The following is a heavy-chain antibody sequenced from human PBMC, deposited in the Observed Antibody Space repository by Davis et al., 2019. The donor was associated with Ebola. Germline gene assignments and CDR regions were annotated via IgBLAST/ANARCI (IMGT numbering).Heavy chain of an antibody. CDR3: ARQGGGSGRLTSFDS. J-gene: IGHJ4*02. D-gene: IGHD1-26*01. CDR1: GYNFRDYW. Sequence: GESLKISCQGSGYNFRDYWIVWVRQMPGKGLEWMGNIYPGDSDTRYSPSFQGQVTLSADKFSATAYLQWWSLKASDTAIYFCARQGGGSGRLTSFDSWGQGTLITVSS. V-gene: IGHV5-51*01. CDR2: IYPGDSDT.